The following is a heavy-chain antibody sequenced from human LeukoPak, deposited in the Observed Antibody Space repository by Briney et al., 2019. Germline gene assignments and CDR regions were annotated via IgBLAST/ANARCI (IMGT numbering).Heavy chain of an antibody. D-gene: IGHD2-2*01. CDR2: IYTSGST. J-gene: IGHJ4*02. V-gene: IGHV4-4*07. CDR1: GGSISSYY. Sequence: SETLSLTCTVSGGSISSYYWSWIRQPAGKGLEWIGRIYTSGSTNYNPSLKSRVTISVDKSKNQFSLKLSSVTAADTAVYYRARHPSYCSSTSCYDYWGQGTLVTVSS. CDR3: ARHPSYCSSTSCYDY.